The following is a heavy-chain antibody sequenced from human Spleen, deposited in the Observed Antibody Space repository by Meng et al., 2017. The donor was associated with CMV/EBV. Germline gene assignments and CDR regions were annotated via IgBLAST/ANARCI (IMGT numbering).Heavy chain of an antibody. CDR2: IRYDGSNE. CDR1: GFTFSTYG. D-gene: IGHD6-6*01. J-gene: IGHJ6*02. V-gene: IGHV3-30*02. CDR3: AKDKAAARSDHNYYYYGMDV. Sequence: GGSLRLSCAASGFTFSTYGMHWVRQAPGKGLEWVAFIRYDGSNEYYVDSVKGRFTISRDNSKNTLYLQMNSLRAEDTAVYYCAKDKAAARSDHNYYYYGMDVWGQGTTVTVSS.